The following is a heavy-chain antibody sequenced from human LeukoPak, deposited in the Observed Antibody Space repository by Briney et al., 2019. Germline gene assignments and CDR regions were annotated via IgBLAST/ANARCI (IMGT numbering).Heavy chain of an antibody. D-gene: IGHD6-19*01. CDR1: GFTFSSYA. V-gene: IGHV3-7*01. CDR2: IKQDGSEK. J-gene: IGHJ4*02. Sequence: PGGSLRLSCAASGFTFSSYAMSWVRQAPGKGLEWVANIKQDGSEKYYVDSVKGRFTISRDNAKNLLYLQMNSLRAEDTALYYCAREGVSGWVFDNWGQGTLVTVSS. CDR3: AREGVSGWVFDN.